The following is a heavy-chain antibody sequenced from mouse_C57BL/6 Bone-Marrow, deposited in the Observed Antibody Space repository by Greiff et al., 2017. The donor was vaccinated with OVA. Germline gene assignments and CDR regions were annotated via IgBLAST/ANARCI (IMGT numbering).Heavy chain of an antibody. Sequence: QVQLQQPGAELVMPGASVKLSCKASGYTFTSYWMHWVKQRPGQGLEWIGEIDPSDSYTNYNQQFKGTSTLTVDKSSSTAYMQLSSRTSEDAAVYYCARKREYYGSYWYFDVWGTGTTVTVSS. V-gene: IGHV1-69*01. CDR2: IDPSDSYT. D-gene: IGHD1-1*01. CDR1: GYTFTSYW. CDR3: ARKREYYGSYWYFDV. J-gene: IGHJ1*03.